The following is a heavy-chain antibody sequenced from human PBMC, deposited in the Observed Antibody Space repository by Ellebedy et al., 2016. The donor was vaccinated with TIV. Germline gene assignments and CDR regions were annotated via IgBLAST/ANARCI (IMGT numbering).Heavy chain of an antibody. V-gene: IGHV3-23*01. Sequence: GESLKISRGASGFTFSSYAMSWVRQAPGKGLEWVSAISGSGRGNTYYAGSVKGRFTISRDDSKNTLYLQMNSLRAEDTAVYYCAKDLGKGGGSVFDYWGQGALVTVSS. CDR3: AKDLGKGGGSVFDY. J-gene: IGHJ4*02. D-gene: IGHD6-19*01. CDR2: ISGSGRGNT. CDR1: GFTFSSYA.